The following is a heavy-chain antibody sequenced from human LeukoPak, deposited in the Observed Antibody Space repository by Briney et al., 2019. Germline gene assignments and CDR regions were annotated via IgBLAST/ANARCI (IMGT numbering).Heavy chain of an antibody. J-gene: IGHJ4*02. CDR2: IYPGDSDT. V-gene: IGHV5-51*01. CDR3: ARQFQPRSVDYYDSRALGY. Sequence: GGSLKISCKGSGYSFTSYWIGWVRQMPGKGLEWMGIIYPGDSDTRYSPSFQGQVTISADKSISTAYLQWSSLKASDTAMYYCARQFQPRSVDYYDSRALGYWGQGTLVTVSS. D-gene: IGHD3-22*01. CDR1: GYSFTSYW.